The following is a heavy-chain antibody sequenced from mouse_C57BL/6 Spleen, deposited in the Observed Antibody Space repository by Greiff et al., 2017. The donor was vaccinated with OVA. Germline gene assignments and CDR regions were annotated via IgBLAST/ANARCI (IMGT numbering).Heavy chain of an antibody. J-gene: IGHJ3*01. D-gene: IGHD2-4*01. V-gene: IGHV5-17*01. Sequence: EVQGVESGGGLVKPGGSLKLSCAASGFTFSDYGMHWVRQAPEKGLEWVAYISSGSSTIYYADTVKGRFTISRDNAKNTLFLQMTSLRSEDTAMYYCTRASYDYSWFAYWGQGTLVTVSA. CDR2: ISSGSSTI. CDR1: GFTFSDYG. CDR3: TRASYDYSWFAY.